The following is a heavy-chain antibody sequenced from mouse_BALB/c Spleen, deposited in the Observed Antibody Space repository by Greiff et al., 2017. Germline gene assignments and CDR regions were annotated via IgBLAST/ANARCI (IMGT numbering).Heavy chain of an antibody. V-gene: IGHV5-6-4*01. Sequence: EVQLVESGGGLVKPGGSLKLSCAASGFTFSSYTMSWVRQTPEKRLEWVATISSGGSYTYYPDSVKGRFTISRDNAKNTLYLQMSSLKSEDTAMYYCTRGGMPHWYFDVWGAGTTVTVSS. CDR3: TRGGMPHWYFDV. CDR1: GFTFSSYT. D-gene: IGHD6-1*01. CDR2: ISSGGSYT. J-gene: IGHJ1*01.